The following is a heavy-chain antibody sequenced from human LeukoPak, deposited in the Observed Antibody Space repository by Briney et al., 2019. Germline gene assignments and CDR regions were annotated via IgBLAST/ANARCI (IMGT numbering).Heavy chain of an antibody. CDR3: ATLDPGDGHWYFDL. D-gene: IGHD3-16*01. V-gene: IGHV5-51*01. Sequence: ESLKISCKDSGYRFTSYWIGWVRQMPGKVLEWMGIIYPGDSDTRYSPSFQGQVTISADKSISTAYLQWSSLKASDTAIYYCATLDPGDGHWYFDLWGRGTLVTVSS. CDR2: IYPGDSDT. CDR1: GYRFTSYW. J-gene: IGHJ2*01.